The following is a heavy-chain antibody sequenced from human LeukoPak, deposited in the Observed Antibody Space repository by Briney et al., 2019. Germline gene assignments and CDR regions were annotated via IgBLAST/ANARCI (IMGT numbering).Heavy chain of an antibody. V-gene: IGHV1-2*02. D-gene: IGHD6-19*01. CDR2: INPNSGGT. Sequence: ASVKVSCKTSGYTFTGYYMHWVRQAPGQGLEWMGWINPNSGGTNYAQKFQGRVTMTRDTSINTAYMELSGLRSDDTAVYYCARLGWSRGLEAWCFDLWGRGTLVTVSS. J-gene: IGHJ2*01. CDR3: ARLGWSRGLEAWCFDL. CDR1: GYTFTGYY.